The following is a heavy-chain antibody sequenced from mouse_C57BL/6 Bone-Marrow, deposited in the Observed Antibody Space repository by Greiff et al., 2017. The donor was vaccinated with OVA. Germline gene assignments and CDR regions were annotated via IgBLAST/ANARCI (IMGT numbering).Heavy chain of an antibody. V-gene: IGHV1-12*01. CDR1: GYTFTSYN. J-gene: IGHJ2*01. CDR3: ARDTTGVATEYFDY. CDR2: IYPGNGDT. D-gene: IGHD1-1*01. Sequence: LQESGAELVRPGASVKMSCKASGYTFTSYNMHWVKQTPRQGLEWIGAIYPGNGDTSYNQKFKGKATLTVDKSSSTAYMQLSSLTSEDSAVYFCARDTTGVATEYFDYWGQGTTLTVSS.